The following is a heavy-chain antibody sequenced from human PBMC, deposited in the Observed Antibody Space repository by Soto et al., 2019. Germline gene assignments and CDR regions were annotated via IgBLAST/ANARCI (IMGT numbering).Heavy chain of an antibody. J-gene: IGHJ3*02. CDR1: GYSFTSYW. Sequence: GESLKISCKGSGYSFTSYWIGWVRQMPGKSLEWMGIIYPGDSDTRYSPSFQGQVTISADKSISTAYLQWSSLKASDTAMYYCARVYYDYIWGSYRPHAFDIWGQGTMVTVSS. CDR3: ARVYYDYIWGSYRPHAFDI. V-gene: IGHV5-51*01. CDR2: IYPGDSDT. D-gene: IGHD3-16*02.